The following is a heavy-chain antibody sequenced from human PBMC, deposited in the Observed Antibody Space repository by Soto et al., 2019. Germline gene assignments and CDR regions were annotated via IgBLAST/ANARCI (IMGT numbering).Heavy chain of an antibody. CDR3: ARARVLNYYDSSGLHY. Sequence: ASVKVSCKASGYTFTSYGISWVRQAPGQGLEWMGWISAYNGNTNYAQKLQGRVTMTTDTSTSTAYMELRSLRSDDTAVYYCARARVLNYYDSSGLHYWGQGTLVTVS. V-gene: IGHV1-18*01. CDR2: ISAYNGNT. D-gene: IGHD3-22*01. J-gene: IGHJ4*02. CDR1: GYTFTSYG.